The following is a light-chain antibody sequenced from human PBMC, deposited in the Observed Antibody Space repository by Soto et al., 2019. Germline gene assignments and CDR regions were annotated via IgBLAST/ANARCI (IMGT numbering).Light chain of an antibody. V-gene: IGKV1-9*01. J-gene: IGKJ4*01. CDR3: QQLNSYPLT. Sequence: DIQLTQSPSFLSASVGDRVTITCRASQGISSYLAWYQQKPGKAPKVLIYAASTLQGGVPSRFSGSGSGTEFTLTISSLQPEDFATYYCQQLNSYPLTFGGGTKVEIK. CDR1: QGISSY. CDR2: AAS.